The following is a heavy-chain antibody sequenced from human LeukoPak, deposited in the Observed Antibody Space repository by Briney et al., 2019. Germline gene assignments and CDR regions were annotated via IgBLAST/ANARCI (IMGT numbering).Heavy chain of an antibody. Sequence: GGSLRLSCAASGFTFSSYSMSWVRQAPGKGLEWVSHISTSSGTIYYADSVKGRFTISRDNAKNSLYLQMYSLRDEDTAVYYCARVLRGAFDIWGQGTMVTVSS. CDR1: GFTFSSYS. V-gene: IGHV3-48*02. J-gene: IGHJ3*02. CDR3: ARVLRGAFDI. CDR2: ISTSSGTI. D-gene: IGHD3-10*01.